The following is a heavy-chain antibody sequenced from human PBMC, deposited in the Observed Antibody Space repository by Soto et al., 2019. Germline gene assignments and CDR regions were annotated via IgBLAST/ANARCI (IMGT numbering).Heavy chain of an antibody. CDR1: GGTFSSYT. J-gene: IGHJ6*02. CDR2: IIPILGIA. CDR3: AIGEGRPLV. D-gene: IGHD3-10*01. V-gene: IGHV1-69*02. Sequence: QVQLVQSGAEVKKPVSSVKVCCKASGGTFSSYTISWVRQAPGQGLEWMGRIIPILGIANYAQKFQGRVTITADKSTSTDYMELSSLRSEDTAVYYCAIGEGRPLVWGQGTTVTVSS.